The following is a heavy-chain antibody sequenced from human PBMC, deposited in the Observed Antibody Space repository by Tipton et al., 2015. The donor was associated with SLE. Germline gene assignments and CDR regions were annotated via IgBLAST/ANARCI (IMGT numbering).Heavy chain of an antibody. CDR3: ARGQGSSCLDF. Sequence: SLRLSCAASGFTFSIYGMHWVRQAPGKRLEWVAVIWNDGSNKYHADSVKGRFTISRDNAKKSLYLQMNSLRDDDTAVYYCARGQGSSCLDFWGQGTLVTVSS. CDR1: GFTFSIYG. CDR2: IWNDGSNK. V-gene: IGHV3-33*01. J-gene: IGHJ4*02. D-gene: IGHD6-13*01.